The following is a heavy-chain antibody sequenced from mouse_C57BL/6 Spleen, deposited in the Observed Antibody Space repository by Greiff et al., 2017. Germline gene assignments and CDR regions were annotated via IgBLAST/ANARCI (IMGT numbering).Heavy chain of an antibody. V-gene: IGHV1-64*01. Sequence: VQLQQPGAELVKPGASVKLSCKASGYTFTSYWMHWVKQRPGQGLEWIGMIHPNSGSTNYNEKFKSKATLTVDKSSSTAYMQLSSLTSEDSAVYYCARWPDYYGSSYSHAMDYWGQGTSVTVSS. D-gene: IGHD1-1*01. CDR3: ARWPDYYGSSYSHAMDY. CDR1: GYTFTSYW. CDR2: IHPNSGST. J-gene: IGHJ4*01.